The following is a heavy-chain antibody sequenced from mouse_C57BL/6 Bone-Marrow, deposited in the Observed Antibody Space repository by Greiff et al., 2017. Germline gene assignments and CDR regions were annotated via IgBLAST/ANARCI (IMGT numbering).Heavy chain of an antibody. J-gene: IGHJ4*01. CDR2: INPNNGGT. Sequence: EVQLQQSGPELVKPGASVKISCKASGYTFTDYYMNWVKQSHGKSLEWIGDINPNNGGTSYNQKFKGKATLTVDKSYSTAYMELRHLTSEDSAVYYFAREAPNWFYAMDYWGQGTSVTVSS. CDR3: AREAPNWFYAMDY. CDR1: GYTFTDYY. D-gene: IGHD4-1*02. V-gene: IGHV1-26*01.